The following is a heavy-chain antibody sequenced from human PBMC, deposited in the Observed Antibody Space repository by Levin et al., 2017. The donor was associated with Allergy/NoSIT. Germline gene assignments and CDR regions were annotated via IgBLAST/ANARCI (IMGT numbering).Heavy chain of an antibody. D-gene: IGHD2-2*02. CDR1: GDSVSSPASY. Sequence: KPSETLSLTCTVSGDSVSSPASYWTWIRQPPGKGVEWIGYIYYSGITNYNPSLKSRVTISVDTSKNQISLKLTSATAADTAVYYCARLLLRYNIDYWGQGTLVTVSS. CDR3: ARLLLRYNIDY. CDR2: IYYSGIT. J-gene: IGHJ4*02. V-gene: IGHV4-61*08.